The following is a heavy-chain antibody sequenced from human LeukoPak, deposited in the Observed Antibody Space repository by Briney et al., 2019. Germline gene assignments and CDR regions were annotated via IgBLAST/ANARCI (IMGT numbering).Heavy chain of an antibody. V-gene: IGHV4-59*08. Sequence: PSETLSLTCAFSGGSISTDYWSWVRQPPGKGLQWIGYIYYSGSTNYNPSLKSRDTISLNTAKNQFSLRLRSVTAADTAVYYCARRVAVGNYFDPWGQGTLVTVSS. CDR1: GGSISTDY. D-gene: IGHD4-11*01. CDR3: ARRVAVGNYFDP. J-gene: IGHJ5*02. CDR2: IYYSGST.